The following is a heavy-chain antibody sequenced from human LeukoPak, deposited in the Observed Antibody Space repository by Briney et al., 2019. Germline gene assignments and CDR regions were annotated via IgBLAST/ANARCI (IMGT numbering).Heavy chain of an antibody. V-gene: IGHV5-10-1*01. J-gene: IGHJ5*02. Sequence: GESLRISCKGSGYSFTSYWISWVRQMPGEGLEWMGRIDPSDSYTNYSPSFQGHVTISADKSISTAYLQWSSLKASDTAMYYCARHNWEYSGYDSDGDWFDPWGQGTLVTVSS. CDR2: IDPSDSYT. D-gene: IGHD5-12*01. CDR1: GYSFTSYW. CDR3: ARHNWEYSGYDSDGDWFDP.